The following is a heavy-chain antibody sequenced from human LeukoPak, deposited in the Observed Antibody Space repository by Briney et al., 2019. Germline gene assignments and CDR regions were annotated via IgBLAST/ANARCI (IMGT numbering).Heavy chain of an antibody. D-gene: IGHD3-3*01. Sequence: ASVKVSCKASGYTFTGYYMHWVRQAPGQGLEWMGWINPNSGGTNYAQKFQGRVTMTRDTSISTAYMELSRLRSDDTAVYYCAREETTIFGVVIHDYWGQGTLVTVSS. J-gene: IGHJ4*02. V-gene: IGHV1-2*02. CDR3: AREETTIFGVVIHDY. CDR2: INPNSGGT. CDR1: GYTFTGYY.